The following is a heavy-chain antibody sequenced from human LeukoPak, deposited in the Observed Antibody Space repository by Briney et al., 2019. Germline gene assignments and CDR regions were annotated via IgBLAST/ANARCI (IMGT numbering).Heavy chain of an antibody. V-gene: IGHV1-3*01. CDR1: GYTFTRYA. J-gene: IGHJ4*02. D-gene: IGHD3-10*01. CDR2: INAGNGSP. CDR3: ARGNDPDY. Sequence: ASVKVSCKASGYTFTRYAMQWVRRAPGQRLEWMGWINAGNGSPKYSQNFQGRVTITRDTSASIAYMELSSLRSEDTAVYCCARGNDPDYWGQGTLVSVSS.